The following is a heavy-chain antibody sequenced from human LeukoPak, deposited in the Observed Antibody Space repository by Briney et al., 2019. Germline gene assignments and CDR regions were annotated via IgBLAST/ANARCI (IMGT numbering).Heavy chain of an antibody. V-gene: IGHV1-18*01. CDR2: ISAYNGNT. J-gene: IGHJ4*02. CDR1: GYTFTSYG. CDR3: TRDLYYDFCSPLRFGY. Sequence: ASVKVSCKASGYTFTSYGISWVRQAPGQGLEWMGWISAYNGNTNYAQKLQGRVTMTTDTSTSTAYMELRSLRSDDTAVYYCTRDLYYDFCSPLRFGYWGQGTLVTVSS. D-gene: IGHD3-3*01.